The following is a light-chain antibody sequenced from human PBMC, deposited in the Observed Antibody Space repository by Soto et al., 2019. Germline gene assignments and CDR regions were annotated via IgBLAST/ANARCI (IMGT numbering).Light chain of an antibody. Sequence: AIQMTQSPSSLSASVGDRVTITCRASQGIRNDLGWYQQKPGKAPKLLIYAASTLQSGVPSRFSCSGSGTDFTLTISSLQPEDFATYYCLQDYNYPRTFGQGTKVEIQ. CDR3: LQDYNYPRT. J-gene: IGKJ1*01. V-gene: IGKV1-6*01. CDR2: AAS. CDR1: QGIRND.